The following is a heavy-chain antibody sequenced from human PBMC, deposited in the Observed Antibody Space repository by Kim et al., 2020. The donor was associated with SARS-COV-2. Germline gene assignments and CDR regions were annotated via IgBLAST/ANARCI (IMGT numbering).Heavy chain of an antibody. J-gene: IGHJ6*01. D-gene: IGHD6-13*01. CDR2: IKHDGSET. Sequence: GGSLRLSCAASGFTFTSYWMDWVRQAPGKGLEWVANIKHDGSETYYVDSVKGRFTISSDNAKNSVPLQMNSLSAEATAVYYCGRAMIAAAGRPWGTDVRG. V-gene: IGHV3-7*01. CDR1: GFTFTSYW. CDR3: GRAMIAAAGRPWGTDV.